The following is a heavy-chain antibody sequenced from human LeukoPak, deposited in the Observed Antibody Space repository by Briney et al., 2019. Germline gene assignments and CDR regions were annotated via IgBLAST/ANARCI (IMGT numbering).Heavy chain of an antibody. J-gene: IGHJ5*02. CDR2: IYYSGST. V-gene: IGHV4-39*07. CDR3: ARVLGYCSSTSCYPWFDP. D-gene: IGHD2-2*01. Sequence: SETLSLTCTVSGGSFSSSNYYWGWIRQPPGKGLEWIGSIYYSGSTYYNPSLKSRVTISVDTSKNQFSLKLSSVTAADTAVYYCARVLGYCSSTSCYPWFDPWGQGTLVTVSS. CDR1: GGSFSSSNYY.